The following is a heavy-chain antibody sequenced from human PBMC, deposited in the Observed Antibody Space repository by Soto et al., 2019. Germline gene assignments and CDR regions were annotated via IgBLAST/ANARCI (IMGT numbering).Heavy chain of an antibody. CDR3: ASDGAVDGDYYYYGMDV. D-gene: IGHD6-19*01. CDR1: GGTFSSYA. V-gene: IGHV1-69*13. Sequence: ASVKVSCKASGGTFSSYAISWVRQAPGQGLEWMGGIIPIFGTANYAQKFQGRVTITADESTSTAYMELSSLRSEDTAVYYCASDGAVDGDYYYYGMDVWGQGTTVTVSS. J-gene: IGHJ6*02. CDR2: IIPIFGTA.